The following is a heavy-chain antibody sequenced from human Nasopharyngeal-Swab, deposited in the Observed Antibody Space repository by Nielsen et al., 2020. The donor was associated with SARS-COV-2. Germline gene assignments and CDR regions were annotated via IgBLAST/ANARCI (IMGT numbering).Heavy chain of an antibody. CDR3: ARQFSGYSYANDY. CDR2: ITWNSGRL. V-gene: IGHV3-9*01. Sequence: GGSLRLSCAASGFTFDDYAMHWARQAPGKGLEWVSGITWNSGRLGYADSVKGRFTISRDNAKNSLYLQMNSLRAEDTAVYYCARQFSGYSYANDYWGQGTLVTVSS. J-gene: IGHJ4*02. D-gene: IGHD5-18*01. CDR1: GFTFDDYA.